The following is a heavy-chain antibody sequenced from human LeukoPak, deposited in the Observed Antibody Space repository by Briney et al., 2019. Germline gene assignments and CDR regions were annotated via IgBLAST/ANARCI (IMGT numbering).Heavy chain of an antibody. Sequence: KPSETLSLTCAVPGYSISSGYYWGWIRQPPGQGLEWIGSIYHSGSAYYNPSLKSRVTISVDTSKNQFSLKLSSVTAADTAVYYCARQYSGSYHVDYWGQGTLVTASS. CDR1: GYSISSGYY. CDR3: ARQYSGSYHVDY. D-gene: IGHD1-26*01. CDR2: IYHSGSA. J-gene: IGHJ4*02. V-gene: IGHV4-38-2*01.